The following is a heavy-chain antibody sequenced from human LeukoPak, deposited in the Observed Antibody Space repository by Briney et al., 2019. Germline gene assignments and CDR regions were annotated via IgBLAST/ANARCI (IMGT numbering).Heavy chain of an antibody. D-gene: IGHD3-22*01. CDR3: AGGRGWLVDY. CDR2: IKQDGTEK. J-gene: IGHJ4*02. CDR1: GFTFSSYW. Sequence: PGGSLRLSCAASGFTFSSYWMNWVRQAPGKGLEWVANIKQDGTEKLYVDPVKGRFTISRDNAKNSLYLQMNSLRAEDTAVYFCAGGRGWLVDYWGQGTRVTVSS. V-gene: IGHV3-7*01.